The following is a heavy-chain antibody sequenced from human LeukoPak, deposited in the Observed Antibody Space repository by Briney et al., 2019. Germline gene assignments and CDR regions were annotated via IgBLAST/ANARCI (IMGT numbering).Heavy chain of an antibody. CDR2: IYYSGST. V-gene: IGHV4-39*07. D-gene: IGHD2-21*01. J-gene: IGHJ4*02. Sequence: SETLSLTCTVSGGSISSSSYYWGWIRQPPGKGLEWIGSIYYSGSTYYNPSLKSRVTISVDTSKNQFSLKLSSVTAADTAVYYCARYSPRVSSDYWGQGTLVTVSS. CDR3: ARYSPRVSSDY. CDR1: GGSISSSSYY.